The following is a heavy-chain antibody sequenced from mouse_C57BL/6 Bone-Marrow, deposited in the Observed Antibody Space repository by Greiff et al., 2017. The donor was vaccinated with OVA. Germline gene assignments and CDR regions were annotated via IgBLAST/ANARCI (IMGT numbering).Heavy chain of an antibody. CDR1: GYTFTDYY. Sequence: EVQLQQSGPELVKPGASVKISCKASGYTFTDYYMNWVKQSHGKSLEWIGDINPNNGGTSYNQKFKGKATLTVDKSSSTAYMELRSLTSEDSAVYYCARSYGNYPFVDYWGQGTTLTVSS. D-gene: IGHD2-1*01. V-gene: IGHV1-26*01. CDR3: ARSYGNYPFVDY. CDR2: INPNNGGT. J-gene: IGHJ2*01.